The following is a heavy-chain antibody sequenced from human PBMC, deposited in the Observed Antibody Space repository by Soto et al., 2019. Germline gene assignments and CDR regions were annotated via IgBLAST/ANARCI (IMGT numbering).Heavy chain of an antibody. CDR3: ARGTYYDFWSGYRNTTFDY. CDR1: GYTFTSYG. V-gene: IGHV1-18*04. CDR2: ISAYNGNT. J-gene: IGHJ4*02. Sequence: GPSVKVSCKASGYTFTSYGISWVRQAPGQGLEWMGWISAYNGNTNYAQKLQGRVTMTTDTSTSTAYMELRSLRSDDTAVYYCARGTYYDFWSGYRNTTFDYWGQGTLVTVSS. D-gene: IGHD3-3*01.